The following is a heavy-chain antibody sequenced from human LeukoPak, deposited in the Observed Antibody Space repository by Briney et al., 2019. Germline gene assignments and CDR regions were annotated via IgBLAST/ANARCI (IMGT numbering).Heavy chain of an antibody. CDR3: ARSGASVLRFLEWLPGSEDY. J-gene: IGHJ4*02. V-gene: IGHV1-8*01. D-gene: IGHD3-3*01. CDR2: MNPNSGNT. CDR1: GYTFTSYD. Sequence: ASVKVSCKASGYTFTSYDINWVRQATGQGLEWMGWMNPNSGNTGYAQKFQGRVTMTRNTSISTAYMELSSLRSEDTAVYYCARSGASVLRFLEWLPGSEDYWGQGTLVTVSS.